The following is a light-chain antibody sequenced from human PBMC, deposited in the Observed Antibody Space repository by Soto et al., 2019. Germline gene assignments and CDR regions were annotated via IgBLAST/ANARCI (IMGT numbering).Light chain of an antibody. CDR3: QQYNSYS. Sequence: DIQMTQSPSTLPASVGDRVTIICRASQSISNWLAWYQQKPETAPKLLIYHASTLESGVPSRFSGSGSGTEFTLTISSLQPDDFATYYCQQYNSYSFGQGTKVDIK. J-gene: IGKJ1*01. CDR2: HAS. CDR1: QSISNW. V-gene: IGKV1-5*02.